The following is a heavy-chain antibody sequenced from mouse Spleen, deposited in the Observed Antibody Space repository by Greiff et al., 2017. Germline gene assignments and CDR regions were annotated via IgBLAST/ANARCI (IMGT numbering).Heavy chain of an antibody. CDR3: AREVVDWYFDV. Sequence: QVQLQQPGAELVRPGSSVKLSCKASGYTFTSYWMHWVKQRPIQGLEWIGNIDPSDSETHYNQKFKDKATLTVDKSSSTAYMQLSSLTSEDSAVYYCAREVVDWYFDVWGAGTTVTVSS. J-gene: IGHJ1*01. CDR2: IDPSDSET. CDR1: GYTFTSYW. V-gene: IGHV1-52*01. D-gene: IGHD1-1*01.